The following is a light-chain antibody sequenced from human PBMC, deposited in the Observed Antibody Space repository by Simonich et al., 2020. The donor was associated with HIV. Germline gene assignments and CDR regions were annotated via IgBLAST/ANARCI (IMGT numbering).Light chain of an antibody. J-gene: IGKJ2*01. CDR2: WAS. CDR3: QQYYSTPYT. V-gene: IGKV4-1*01. CDR1: QSILHSSNNKAS. Sequence: DIVMTQSPDSLAVSLGERATINCKSSQSILHSSNNKASLAWYQQKPGQPPGLLIYWASTRKSGVPDRFSGSGSGTDFTLTISSLQAEDVAVYYCQQYYSTPYTFGQGTKLEIK.